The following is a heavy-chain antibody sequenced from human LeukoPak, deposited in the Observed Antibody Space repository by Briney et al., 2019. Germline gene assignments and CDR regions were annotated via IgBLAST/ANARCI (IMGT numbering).Heavy chain of an antibody. V-gene: IGHV3-21*01. J-gene: IGHJ5*02. CDR3: ARDSASLWFGEVSGWFAP. Sequence: GGSLRLSCAASGFTFSSSSMNWVRQAPGKGLEWVSSISSSSSYIYYADSVKGRFTISRDNAKYSLYLQMNSLRAEDTAVYYCARDSASLWFGEVSGWFAPWGQGTLVTVSS. CDR1: GFTFSSSS. D-gene: IGHD3-10*01. CDR2: ISSSSSYI.